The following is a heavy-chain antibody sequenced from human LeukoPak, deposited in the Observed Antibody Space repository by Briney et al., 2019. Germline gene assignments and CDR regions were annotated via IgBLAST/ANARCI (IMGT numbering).Heavy chain of an antibody. D-gene: IGHD3-10*01. V-gene: IGHV4-59*01. CDR1: GGSISSCY. CDR3: ARATALGVDAFDI. Sequence: PSETLSLTCTVSGGSISSCYWSWIRQPPGKGLEWIGYIYYSGSTNYNPSLKSRVTISVDTSKNQFSLKLSSVTAADTAVYYCARATALGVDAFDIWGQGTMVTVSS. J-gene: IGHJ3*02. CDR2: IYYSGST.